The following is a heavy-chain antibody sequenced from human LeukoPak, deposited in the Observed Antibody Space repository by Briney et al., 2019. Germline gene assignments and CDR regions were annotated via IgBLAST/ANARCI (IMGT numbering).Heavy chain of an antibody. CDR3: ARQMYFGELLLIDS. V-gene: IGHV4-39*01. D-gene: IGHD3-10*01. CDR2: FYFSGST. Sequence: SETLSLTCNVSGGSISSSTNYWGWIRQPPGKRLVWMGSFYFSGSTYIHPPLKSRVTISVDTSKNQFSLSLSSVTVPDTAVYYCARQMYFGELLLIDSWGQGTLVTVSS. J-gene: IGHJ4*02. CDR1: GGSISSSTNY.